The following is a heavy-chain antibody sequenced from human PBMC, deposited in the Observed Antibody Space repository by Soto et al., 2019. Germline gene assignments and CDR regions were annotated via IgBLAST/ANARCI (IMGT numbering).Heavy chain of an antibody. CDR3: AKGAGSGWNWYFDL. D-gene: IGHD6-19*01. CDR2: MSYDGSYK. Sequence: QVQLVESGGGVVQPGRSLRLSCAASGFSFSSYGMHWVRQAPGKGLEWVAVMSYDGSYKYYADSVKGRFTISRDNSKNTLYLQMNSLGAEDTAVYYCAKGAGSGWNWYFDLWGRGTLVTVSS. CDR1: GFSFSSYG. V-gene: IGHV3-30*18. J-gene: IGHJ2*01.